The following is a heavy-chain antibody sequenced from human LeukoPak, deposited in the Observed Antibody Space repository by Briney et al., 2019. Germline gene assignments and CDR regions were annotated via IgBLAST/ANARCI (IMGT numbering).Heavy chain of an antibody. V-gene: IGHV3-7*01. CDR1: GFTFSSYW. J-gene: IGHJ4*02. CDR3: ASSGGYCGALSSC. D-gene: IGHD2-21*01. Sequence: GGSLVLSCEASGFTFSSYWMSWGRQAPGKGLGGVANIKQDGSEKYYVDSVKGRFTISRDNAKNSLYLQMNSLRAEDTAVYYCASSGGYCGALSSCWGQGTLVTVSS. CDR2: IKQDGSEK.